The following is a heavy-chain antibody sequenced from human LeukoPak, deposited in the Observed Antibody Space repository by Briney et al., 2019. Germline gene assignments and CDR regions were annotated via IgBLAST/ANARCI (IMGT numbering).Heavy chain of an antibody. CDR2: ISISGGST. CDR3: ARGTLGLAIGPIVVVPAAISGFDY. CDR1: GFTFSSSA. V-gene: IGHV3-23*01. D-gene: IGHD2-2*02. Sequence: GGSLRLSCAASGFTFSSSAMSWVRQAPGKGLEWVSSISISGGSTYYSDSVKGRFTISRDNSKNTLYLRMNSLRADDTAVYYCARGTLGLAIGPIVVVPAAISGFDYWGQGTLVTVSS. J-gene: IGHJ4*02.